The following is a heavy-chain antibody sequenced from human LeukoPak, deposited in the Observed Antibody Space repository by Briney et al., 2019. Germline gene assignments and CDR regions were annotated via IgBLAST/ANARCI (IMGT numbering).Heavy chain of an antibody. Sequence: GSLRLSCAASGLTLSDNYMNWIRQAPGKGLEWISYISSCGTTIKYADSVKGRFTISRDNAKNSLHLQLNSLNADDTAIYYCAGGGSGYDWSDLWGQGTLVAVAS. CDR3: AGGGSGYDWSDL. J-gene: IGHJ4*02. CDR2: ISSCGTTI. V-gene: IGHV3-11*01. CDR1: GLTLSDNY. D-gene: IGHD5-12*01.